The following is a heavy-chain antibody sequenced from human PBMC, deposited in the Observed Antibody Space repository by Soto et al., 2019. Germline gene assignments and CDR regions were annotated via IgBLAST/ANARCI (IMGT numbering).Heavy chain of an antibody. D-gene: IGHD5-18*01. J-gene: IGHJ6*02. CDR1: GFTFSSYW. CDR3: AREIAFLGTAMVIYYYYGMDV. V-gene: IGHV3-7*03. CDR2: IKQDGSEK. Sequence: EVQLVESGGGLVQPGGSLRLSCAASGFTFSSYWMSWVRQAPGKGLEWVANIKQDGSEKYYVDSVKGRFTISTDNAKNLLYLQMNSLRAEDTAVYYCAREIAFLGTAMVIYYYYGMDVWGQGTTVTVSS.